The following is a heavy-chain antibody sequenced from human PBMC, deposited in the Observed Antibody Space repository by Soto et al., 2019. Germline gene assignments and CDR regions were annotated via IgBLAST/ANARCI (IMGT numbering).Heavy chain of an antibody. CDR3: ARRARPDFYYMDV. CDR1: GFTLSGYA. V-gene: IGHV3-64*01. J-gene: IGHJ6*03. D-gene: IGHD6-6*01. Sequence: GGSLRLSCAASGFTLSGYAMDWVRQAPGKGLEYVSGISSNGVGTYYANSVQGRFTISRDNSENTVYLQMGSLRPEDMAVYYCARRARPDFYYMDVWGKGTPVTVSS. CDR2: ISSNGVGT.